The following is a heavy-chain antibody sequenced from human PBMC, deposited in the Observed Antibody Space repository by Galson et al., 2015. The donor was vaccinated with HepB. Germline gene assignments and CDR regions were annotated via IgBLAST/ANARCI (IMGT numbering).Heavy chain of an antibody. CDR2: ISYDGSFK. Sequence: SLRLSCAASGFTFSSYGMHWVRQAPGKGLEWVAAISYDGSFKFYADSVKARFTISRDNSKNTLYLQMNSLRPEDTAVYYCANPREYSSSWYFDYWGQGTLVTVSS. CDR3: ANPREYSSSWYFDY. J-gene: IGHJ4*02. CDR1: GFTFSSYG. V-gene: IGHV3-30*18. D-gene: IGHD6-6*01.